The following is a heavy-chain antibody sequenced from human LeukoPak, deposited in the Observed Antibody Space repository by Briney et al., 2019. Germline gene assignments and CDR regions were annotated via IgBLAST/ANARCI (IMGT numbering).Heavy chain of an antibody. J-gene: IGHJ4*02. CDR2: ISYDGSNK. CDR3: ASAPSKYCSGGSCYLGY. V-gene: IGHV3-30*03. D-gene: IGHD2-15*01. Sequence: GGSLRLSCAASGFTFSSYGMHWVRQAPGKGLEWVAVISYDGSNKYYADSVKGRFTISRDNSKNTLYLQMNSLRAEDTAVYYCASAPSKYCSGGSCYLGYWGQGTLVTVSS. CDR1: GFTFSSYG.